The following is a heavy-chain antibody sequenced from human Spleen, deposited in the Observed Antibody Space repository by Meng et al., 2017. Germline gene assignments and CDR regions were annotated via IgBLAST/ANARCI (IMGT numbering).Heavy chain of an antibody. Sequence: QVQLVQSGSEVKKPGASVKVSCKASGYTFTAYDFNWVRRASGQGPEWLGWLNPNSGATGYSQKFQGRISLTRDTSINTAYLELSGLASEDTAVYYCARNKPSTGDFDFWGQGTLVTVSS. V-gene: IGHV1-8*01. J-gene: IGHJ4*02. D-gene: IGHD1-1*01. CDR3: ARNKPSTGDFDF. CDR2: LNPNSGAT. CDR1: GYTFTAYD.